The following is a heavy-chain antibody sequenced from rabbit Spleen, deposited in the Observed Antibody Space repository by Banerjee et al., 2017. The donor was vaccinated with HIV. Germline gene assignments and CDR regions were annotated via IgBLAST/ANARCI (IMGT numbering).Heavy chain of an antibody. Sequence: QEELEESGGGLVKPEGSLTLTCKASGFSFSDRDVMCWVRQAPGKGLEWIACINAATGKPVYATWAKGRFPCSKTSSTTVTLQMTRLTAADTATYFCARDTSSSFSSYGMDLWGQGTLVTVS. CDR1: GFSFSDRDV. D-gene: IGHD1-1*01. V-gene: IGHV1S45*01. CDR3: ARDTSSSFSSYGMDL. CDR2: INAATGKP. J-gene: IGHJ6*01.